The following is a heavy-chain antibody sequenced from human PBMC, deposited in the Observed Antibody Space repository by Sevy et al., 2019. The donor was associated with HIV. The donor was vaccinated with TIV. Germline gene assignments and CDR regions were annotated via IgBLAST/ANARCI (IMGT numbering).Heavy chain of an antibody. D-gene: IGHD3-10*01. CDR2: IVTYNGNI. V-gene: IGHV1-18*01. J-gene: IGHJ5*02. CDR3: ARISTLREKFNWFHP. CDR1: GYTFSSYG. Sequence: ASVKVSCKASGYTFSSYGISWVRQVPGQGLEWMGWIVTYNGNIKYSQKVQDRVTMTTDTSTSTAYMELRSLTSDDTAVYFCARISTLREKFNWFHPWGQGTLVTVSS.